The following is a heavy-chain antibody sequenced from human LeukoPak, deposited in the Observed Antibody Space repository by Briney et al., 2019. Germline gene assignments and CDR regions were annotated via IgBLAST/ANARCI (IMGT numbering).Heavy chain of an antibody. CDR3: ARWGGTRQYYFDY. Sequence: GGSLRLSCAVSGFIFSDYGFHWVRQAPGKGLEWVAVTRFDGSIKQNADSVKGRFTISRDDSKNTLYLQMNSLKSEDTAVYYCARWGGTRQYYFDYWGRGTLVTVSS. CDR2: TRFDGSIK. D-gene: IGHD1-1*01. V-gene: IGHV3-33*01. CDR1: GFIFSDYG. J-gene: IGHJ4*02.